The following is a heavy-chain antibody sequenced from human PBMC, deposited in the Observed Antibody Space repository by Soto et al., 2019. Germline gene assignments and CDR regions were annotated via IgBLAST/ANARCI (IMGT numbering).Heavy chain of an antibody. CDR3: ARDRGEYTSSWFWYFSH. CDR2: LNIAGTI. D-gene: IGHD6-13*01. V-gene: IGHV4-4*07. J-gene: IGHJ2*01. CDR1: GSSISSVN. Sequence: PSETLSLTCSVSGSSISSVNWNWVRQPAGKGPEWVGRLNIAGTINYNPSLKSRITMSMDTSKNQISLHLRSVTAADTAIYYCARDRGEYTSSWFWYFSHWGHGTLVTAPQ.